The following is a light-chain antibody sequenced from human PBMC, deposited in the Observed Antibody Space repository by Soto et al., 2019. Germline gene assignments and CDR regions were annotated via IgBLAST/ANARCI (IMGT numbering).Light chain of an antibody. CDR3: HQRLSGPPVT. V-gene: IGKV3-11*01. Sequence: DIVLTQSPATLASSPGESATLSCRASQSVGTWLAWFQQKPGQAPRLLIYDASNRATGIPARFSGSGSGTDVTLTISSLEPEDYAVYYCHQRLSGPPVTFGQGTKLVIK. CDR1: QSVGTW. J-gene: IGKJ2*01. CDR2: DAS.